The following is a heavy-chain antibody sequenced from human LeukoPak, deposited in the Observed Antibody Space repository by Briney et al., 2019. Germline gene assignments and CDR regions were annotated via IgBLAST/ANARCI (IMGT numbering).Heavy chain of an antibody. Sequence: QPGGSLRLSCAVSGFTFSNYWMYWVRQGPGKGLVWVSRLNGDGDYTNYEDSVKGRFTISRDNAKNTLYLQMNSLRAEDTAVYYCASSSSRGWFDPWGQGTLVTVSS. CDR2: LNGDGDYT. V-gene: IGHV3-74*01. CDR3: ASSSSRGWFDP. D-gene: IGHD6-13*01. CDR1: GFTFSNYW. J-gene: IGHJ5*02.